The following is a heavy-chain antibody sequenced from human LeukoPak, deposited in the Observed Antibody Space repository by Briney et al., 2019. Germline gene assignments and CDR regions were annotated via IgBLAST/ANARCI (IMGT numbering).Heavy chain of an antibody. V-gene: IGHV4-38-2*02. CDR3: AEHYYGSGSYNWFDP. D-gene: IGHD3-10*01. J-gene: IGHJ5*02. Sequence: PSETLSLTCTVSGYSISSGYYWGWIRQPPGKGLEWIGSIYHSGSTYYNPSLKSRVTISVDTSKNQFSLKLSSVTAADTAVYYCAEHYYGSGSYNWFDPWGQGTLVTVSS. CDR2: IYHSGST. CDR1: GYSISSGYY.